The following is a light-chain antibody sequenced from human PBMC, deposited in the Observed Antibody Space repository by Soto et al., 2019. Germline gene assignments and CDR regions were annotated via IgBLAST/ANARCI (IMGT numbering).Light chain of an antibody. J-gene: IGKJ2*01. CDR3: QQYYSTPPT. V-gene: IGKV4-1*01. Sequence: DIVMTQSPDSLALSLGERATINCKSSQTVLLSSNNKNYLAWYQQKPGQPPKLLIYSACTRESGVPDRFSGSGSGTDFTLTISSLQAEDVVVYYCQQYYSTPPTFGQGTTLEIK. CDR2: SAC. CDR1: QTVLLSSNNKNY.